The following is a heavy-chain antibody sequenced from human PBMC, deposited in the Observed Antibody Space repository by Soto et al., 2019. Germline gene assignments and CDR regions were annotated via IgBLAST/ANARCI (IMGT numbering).Heavy chain of an antibody. CDR3: AKDRRDCSSTSCYTVFDY. J-gene: IGHJ4*02. CDR1: GFTFSSYA. V-gene: IGHV3-30-3*01. CDR2: ISYDGSNK. Sequence: PGGSLRLSCAASGFTFSSYAMHWVRQAPGKGLEWVAVISYDGSNKYYADSVKGRFTISRDNSKNTLYLQMNSLRAEDTAVYYCAKDRRDCSSTSCYTVFDYWGQGTRVTVSA. D-gene: IGHD2-2*02.